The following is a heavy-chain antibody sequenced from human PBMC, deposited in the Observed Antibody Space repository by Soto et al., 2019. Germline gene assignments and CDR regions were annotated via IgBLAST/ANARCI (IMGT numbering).Heavy chain of an antibody. J-gene: IGHJ5*01. CDR1: GGSISSSSYY. V-gene: IGHV4-39*01. CDR2: IYYSGST. CDR3: ALPMYSGRYYYWFDS. D-gene: IGHD1-26*01. Sequence: PSETLSLTCTVSGGSISSSSYYWGWIRQPPGKGLEWIGSIYYSGSTYYNPSLKSRVTISVDTSKNQFSLKLSSVSAADTAVYYCALPMYSGRYYYWFDSWGKGSLV.